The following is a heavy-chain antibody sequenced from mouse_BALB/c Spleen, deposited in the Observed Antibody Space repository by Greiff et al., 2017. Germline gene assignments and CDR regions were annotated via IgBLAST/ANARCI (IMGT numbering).Heavy chain of an antibody. J-gene: IGHJ4*01. Sequence: EVQVVESGGGLVQPGGSRKLSCAASGFTFSSFGMHWVRQAPEKGLEWVAYISSGSSTIYYADTVKGRFTISRDNPKNTLFLQMTSLRSEDTAMYYCARSPYDPYAMDYGGQGTSVTVSS. CDR1: GFTFSSFG. V-gene: IGHV5-17*02. D-gene: IGHD2-3*01. CDR3: ARSPYDPYAMDY. CDR2: ISSGSSTI.